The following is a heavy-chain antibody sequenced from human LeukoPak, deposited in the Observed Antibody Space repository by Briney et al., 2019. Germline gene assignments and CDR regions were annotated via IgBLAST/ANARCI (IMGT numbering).Heavy chain of an antibody. CDR2: IYHSGST. CDR3: AKSYGDSPRRHSNVFDY. Sequence: PSETLSLTCAVSGGSISSSNWWSWVRQPPGKGLEWIGEIYHSGSTNYNPSLKSRVTISVDKSKNQFSLKLSSVTAADTAVYYCAKSYGDSPRRHSNVFDYWGQGTLVTVSS. J-gene: IGHJ4*02. CDR1: GGSISSSNW. V-gene: IGHV4-4*02. D-gene: IGHD4-17*01.